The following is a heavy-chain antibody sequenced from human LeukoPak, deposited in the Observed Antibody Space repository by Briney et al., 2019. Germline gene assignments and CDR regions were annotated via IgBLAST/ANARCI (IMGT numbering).Heavy chain of an antibody. V-gene: IGHV3-23*01. D-gene: IGHD4-17*01. CDR2: ISGSGSNT. CDR3: ARGNGDYAIHPDY. CDR1: GFTFSSYA. Sequence: GGSLRLSCAASGFTFSSYAMTWVRQAPGKGLEWVSVISGSGSNTYYADSVKGRFTISRDNSENTLYLLINSLRADDTAVYYCARGNGDYAIHPDYWGQGTLVTVSS. J-gene: IGHJ4*02.